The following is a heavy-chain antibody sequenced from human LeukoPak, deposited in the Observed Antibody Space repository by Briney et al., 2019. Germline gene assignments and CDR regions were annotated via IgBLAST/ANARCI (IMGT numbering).Heavy chain of an antibody. V-gene: IGHV6-1*01. D-gene: IGHD2-2*01. CDR1: GVSVSSNSVT. CDR3: ARRLTQYDCFDP. Sequence: SQTLALTCAISGVSVSSNSVTWNWIRQSPSRGLEWLGRTYHRSTWYNDYAVSVRGRITVNPDTSKNQFSLHLNSVTPEDTAVYYCARRLTQYDCFDPWGQGILVTVSS. CDR2: TYHRSTWYN. J-gene: IGHJ5*02.